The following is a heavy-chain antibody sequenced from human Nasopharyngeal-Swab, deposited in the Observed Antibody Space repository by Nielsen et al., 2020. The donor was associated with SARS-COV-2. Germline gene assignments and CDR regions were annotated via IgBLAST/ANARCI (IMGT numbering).Heavy chain of an antibody. Sequence: WVRQAPGQRLEWMGWINAGNGNTKYSQKFQGRVTITRDTSASTAYMEMSSLRSEDTAVYYCARERVVVVSATYYLYGMDVWGQGTTVTVSS. CDR3: ARERVVVVSATYYLYGMDV. CDR2: INAGNGNT. J-gene: IGHJ6*02. D-gene: IGHD2-15*01. V-gene: IGHV1-3*01.